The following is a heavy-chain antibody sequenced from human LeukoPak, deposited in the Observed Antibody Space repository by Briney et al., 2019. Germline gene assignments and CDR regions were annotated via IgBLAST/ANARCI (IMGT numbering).Heavy chain of an antibody. D-gene: IGHD7-27*01. Sequence: GGSLRLSCAASGFIFSDYAMSWVRQAPGKGLERVSSISTGGGSTYYADSVKGRFTVSRDNSKNTQFLQMNSLRAEDTAVYYCAKDGGLWVSAHWGDSWGRGTLVTVSS. CDR1: GFIFSDYA. J-gene: IGHJ4*02. CDR3: AKDGGLWVSAHWGDS. CDR2: ISTGGGST. V-gene: IGHV3-23*01.